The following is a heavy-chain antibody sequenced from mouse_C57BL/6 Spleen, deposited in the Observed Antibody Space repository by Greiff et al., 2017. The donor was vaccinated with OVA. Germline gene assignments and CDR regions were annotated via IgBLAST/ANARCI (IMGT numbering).Heavy chain of an antibody. CDR2: IDPETGGT. Sequence: VQLQESGAELVRPGASVTLSCKASGYTFTDYEMHWVKQTPVHGLEWIGAIDPETGGTAYNQKFTGKAILTADKYSSTAYMELRSLTSEDSAVYYCTRGYAMDDWGQGTSVTVSS. V-gene: IGHV1-15*01. CDR1: GYTFTDYE. CDR3: TRGYAMDD. J-gene: IGHJ4*01.